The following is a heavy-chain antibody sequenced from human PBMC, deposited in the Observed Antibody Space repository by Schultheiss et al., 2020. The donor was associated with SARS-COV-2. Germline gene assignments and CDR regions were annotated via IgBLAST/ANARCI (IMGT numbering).Heavy chain of an antibody. D-gene: IGHD6-13*01. V-gene: IGHV3-23*01. CDR1: GFTFSSYA. CDR3: AKSFRNFDSSSNYFAFDI. J-gene: IGHJ3*02. Sequence: GGSLRLSCAASGFTFSSYAMSWVRQAPGKGLEWVSAISGSGGSTYYADSVKGRFTISRDNSKNTLYLQMNSLRAEDTAVYYCAKSFRNFDSSSNYFAFDIWGQGTMVTVSS. CDR2: ISGSGGST.